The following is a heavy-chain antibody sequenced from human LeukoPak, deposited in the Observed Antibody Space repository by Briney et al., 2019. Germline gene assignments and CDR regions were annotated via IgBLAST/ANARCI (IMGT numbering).Heavy chain of an antibody. Sequence: PGGSLRLSCAASGFTFNNYNMNWVRQAPGKGLEWVSYISSSSSTIYYADSVKGRFTISRDNSKDMVFLQMNSLRAEDAAVYFCAKGTPTLDCWGQGTRVTVSS. CDR1: GFTFNNYN. CDR2: ISSSSSTI. J-gene: IGHJ4*02. D-gene: IGHD3-16*01. V-gene: IGHV3-48*01. CDR3: AKGTPTLDC.